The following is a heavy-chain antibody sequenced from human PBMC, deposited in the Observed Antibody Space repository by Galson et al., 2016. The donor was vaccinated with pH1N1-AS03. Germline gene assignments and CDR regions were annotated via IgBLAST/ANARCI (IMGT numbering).Heavy chain of an antibody. CDR1: GVSVPSSGLA. J-gene: IGHJ3*02. CDR3: ALPNSWGNAFEI. D-gene: IGHD3-16*01. CDR2: IYWDDAK. Sequence: PALVKPTQTLTLTCSLSGVSVPSSGLAVGWFRLPPGKALEWLALIYWDDAKRFSPSLRNRLTITKDTSRNQAVLTVTNVDPLDTATYFIALPNSWGNAFEIWGPGTMVTVAS. V-gene: IGHV2-5*02.